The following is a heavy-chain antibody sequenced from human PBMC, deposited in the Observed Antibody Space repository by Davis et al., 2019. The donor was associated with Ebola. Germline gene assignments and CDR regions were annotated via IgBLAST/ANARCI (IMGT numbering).Heavy chain of an antibody. CDR3: AAFETHIYNNGMEV. D-gene: IGHD1-14*01. J-gene: IGHJ6*02. V-gene: IGHV3-21*01. CDR1: GLTFSSHS. CDR2: ISGNRVYT. Sequence: PGGSLRLSCTASGLTFSSHSMNWVRQAPGKGLEWVSSISGNRVYTPYADSVKGLFTISRDNAKNASYLEMNSLRGEDTAVYYCAAFETHIYNNGMEVWGQGTTVTVSS.